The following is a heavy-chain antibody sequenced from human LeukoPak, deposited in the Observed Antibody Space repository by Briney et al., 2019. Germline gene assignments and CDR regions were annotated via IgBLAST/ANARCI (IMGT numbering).Heavy chain of an antibody. CDR3: ARDSGDYLPSD. Sequence: GGSLRLSCAASGFTFSSYGMHWVRQAPGKGLEWVAVIWYDGSNKYYADSMKGRFTISRDNSKNTLYLQMNSLRAEDTAVYYCARDSGDYLPSDWGQGTLVTVSS. V-gene: IGHV3-33*01. J-gene: IGHJ4*02. CDR1: GFTFSSYG. D-gene: IGHD4-17*01. CDR2: IWYDGSNK.